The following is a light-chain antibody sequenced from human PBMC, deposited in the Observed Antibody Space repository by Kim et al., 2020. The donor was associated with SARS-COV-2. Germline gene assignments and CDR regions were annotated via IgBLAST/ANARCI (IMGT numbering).Light chain of an antibody. J-gene: IGKJ4*01. V-gene: IGKV1-39*01. CDR3: QQSCTTPLLT. CDR1: QRISTY. CDR2: AAS. Sequence: DIQMTQSPSSLSASVGDRVTITCRASQRISTYLNWYQQQPGKAPRLLIYAASSLQSGVPSRFSGSGSGTDFTLTINSLQPEDFATYYCQQSCTTPLLTFGGRTKVYIK.